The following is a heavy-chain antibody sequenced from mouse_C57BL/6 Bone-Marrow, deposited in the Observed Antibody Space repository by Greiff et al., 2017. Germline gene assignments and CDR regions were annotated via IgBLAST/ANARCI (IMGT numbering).Heavy chain of an antibody. CDR3: ARGAYYSNIYAMDY. V-gene: IGHV1-82*01. D-gene: IGHD2-5*01. Sequence: QVQLQQSGPELVKPGASVKISCKASGYAFSSSWMNWVKQRPGKGLEWIGRIYPGDGDTNYNGKFKGKATLTADKSSSTAYMQLSSLTSEDSAVYFCARGAYYSNIYAMDYWGQGTSGTVSS. CDR2: IYPGDGDT. CDR1: GYAFSSSW. J-gene: IGHJ4*01.